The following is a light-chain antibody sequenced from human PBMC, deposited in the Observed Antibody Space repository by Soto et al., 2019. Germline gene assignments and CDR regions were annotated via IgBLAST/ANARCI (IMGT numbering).Light chain of an antibody. Sequence: DIQMTQSPSTLSASVGDRVTITCRASQSISSWLAWYQKKPGKAPKLLIHKASSLESGVPSRFSGSASGTEFTLTISSLQPDDFATYFCHQYDSYWTFGQGTKVEIK. J-gene: IGKJ1*01. CDR1: QSISSW. CDR3: HQYDSYWT. V-gene: IGKV1-5*03. CDR2: KAS.